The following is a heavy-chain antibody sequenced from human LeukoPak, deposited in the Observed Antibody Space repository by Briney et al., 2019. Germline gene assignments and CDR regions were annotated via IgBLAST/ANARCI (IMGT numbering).Heavy chain of an antibody. J-gene: IGHJ4*02. CDR2: INHSGST. CDR1: GGSFSGYY. Sequence: SETLSLTCAVYGGSFSGYYWSWIRQPPGKGLEWIGEINHSGSTNYNPSLKSRVTISLDTSKNQFSLKLSSVTAADTAVYYCARHRLKPSAGYRNFDYWGQGTLVTVSS. V-gene: IGHV4-34*01. CDR3: ARHRLKPSAGYRNFDY. D-gene: IGHD6-13*01.